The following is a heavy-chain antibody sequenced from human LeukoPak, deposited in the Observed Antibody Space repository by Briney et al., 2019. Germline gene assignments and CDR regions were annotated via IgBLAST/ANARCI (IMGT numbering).Heavy chain of an antibody. V-gene: IGHV3-21*01. CDR1: GFTFSSYS. D-gene: IGHD6-13*01. CDR2: ISSSSSYI. Sequence: GGSLRVSCAASGFTFSSYSMNWVRQAPGKGLEWVSSISSSSSYIYYADSVKGRFTISRDNAKNSLYLQMNSLRAEDTAVYYCARDQSGGSSSWYRWFDPWGQGTLVTVSS. CDR3: ARDQSGGSSSWYRWFDP. J-gene: IGHJ5*02.